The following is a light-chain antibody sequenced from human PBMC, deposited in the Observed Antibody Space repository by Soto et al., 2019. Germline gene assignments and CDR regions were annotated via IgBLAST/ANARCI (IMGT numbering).Light chain of an antibody. V-gene: IGKV1-5*01. J-gene: IGKJ2*01. CDR1: QSISSW. Sequence: DIQMTQSPSTLSASVGDRVTITCRASQSISSWLAWYQQKPGKAPKLLIYDASSLESGVPSRFSGSGSGTEFTLNISSLQPDDFAAYYCQQYNYYPYTFGQGTKLEIK. CDR2: DAS. CDR3: QQYNYYPYT.